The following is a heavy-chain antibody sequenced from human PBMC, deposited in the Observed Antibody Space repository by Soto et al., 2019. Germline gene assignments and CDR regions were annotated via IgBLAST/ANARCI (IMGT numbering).Heavy chain of an antibody. J-gene: IGHJ4*02. V-gene: IGHV1-8*01. CDR3: ARGPRNWGVDY. D-gene: IGHD7-27*01. CDR2: MNPNNGNT. Sequence: QVQLVQSGAEVKKPGASVKVSCKAAAYTFTSYDINWVRQATGQDFEWMGWMNPNNGNTAYAQKFQGRVTMTRDTSKSTAFMELSSLTPEDTAVYYCARGPRNWGVDYWGQGTLVTVSS. CDR1: AYTFTSYD.